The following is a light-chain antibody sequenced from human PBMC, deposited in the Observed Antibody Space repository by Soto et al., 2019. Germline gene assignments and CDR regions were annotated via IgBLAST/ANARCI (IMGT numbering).Light chain of an antibody. V-gene: IGKV3-20*01. J-gene: IGKJ1*01. CDR3: QQYDSSPWT. Sequence: EIVLTQSPGTLSLSPGERATLSCRASQSVSRSYLAWYQQKLGQAPRLLIYGASSRATGISDRFSGSGSGTDFTLTISRLEPEDFAVYYCQQYDSSPWTFGQGTKVEIK. CDR2: GAS. CDR1: QSVSRSY.